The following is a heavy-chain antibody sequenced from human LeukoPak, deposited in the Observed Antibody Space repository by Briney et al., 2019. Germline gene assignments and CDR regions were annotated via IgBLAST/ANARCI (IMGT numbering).Heavy chain of an antibody. CDR1: GYTFTTYY. D-gene: IGHD2-8*02. CDR3: ARIRVTGAPDY. CDR2: INPTNNNT. J-gene: IGHJ4*02. Sequence: ASVKVSCKASGYTFTTYYMHWVRQAPGQGLEWMGIINPTNNNTKYAQKFQGRVTLTRDMSTSTVYMKLRSLRSDDTAVYYCARIRVTGAPDYWGQGTLVTVSS. V-gene: IGHV1-46*01.